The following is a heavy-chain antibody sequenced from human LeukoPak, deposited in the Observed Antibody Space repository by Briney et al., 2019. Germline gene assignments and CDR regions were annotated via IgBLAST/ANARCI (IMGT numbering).Heavy chain of an antibody. Sequence: PGGSLRLSCAASGFTFSSFGMSWVRQAPGKGLEWVSAISSTGGTAYYADSVKGRFTISRDNSKNTVYLQMNSLRAEDTAVYYCAKGRYYPKDFFDYWGQGTLVTVSS. J-gene: IGHJ4*02. D-gene: IGHD3-10*01. CDR1: GFTFSSFG. CDR3: AKGRYYPKDFFDY. V-gene: IGHV3-23*01. CDR2: ISSTGGTA.